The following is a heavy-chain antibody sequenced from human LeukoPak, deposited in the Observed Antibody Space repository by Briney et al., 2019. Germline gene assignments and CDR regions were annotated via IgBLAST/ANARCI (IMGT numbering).Heavy chain of an antibody. CDR3: ARDPGTYYSGGLDY. D-gene: IGHD1-26*01. Sequence: GASVKVSCKASGYTLTSHYMHWVRQAPGQGLEWMGVINPGGGNTRYAQSFQGRVTVTSDTSTSTVYMDLSRLRAEDTAVYYCARDPGTYYSGGLDYWGQGTLVTVSS. V-gene: IGHV1-46*01. J-gene: IGHJ4*02. CDR2: INPGGGNT. CDR1: GYTLTSHY.